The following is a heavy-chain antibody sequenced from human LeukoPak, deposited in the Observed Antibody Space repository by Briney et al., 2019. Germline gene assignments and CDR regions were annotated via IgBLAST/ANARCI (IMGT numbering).Heavy chain of an antibody. CDR1: GFPFSSYE. J-gene: IGHJ3*02. V-gene: IGHV3-48*03. CDR3: ARTRLRTPYYYGSGRTTDAFDI. D-gene: IGHD3-10*01. Sequence: GGSLRLSCEASGFPFSSYEMNGVRPAPGKGLEWVSYISSSDSIIYYADSVKGRFTVSRDNSKKSLYLQMNSLRAEDTAAYYCARTRLRTPYYYGSGRTTDAFDIWGQGTMVTVSS. CDR2: ISSSDSII.